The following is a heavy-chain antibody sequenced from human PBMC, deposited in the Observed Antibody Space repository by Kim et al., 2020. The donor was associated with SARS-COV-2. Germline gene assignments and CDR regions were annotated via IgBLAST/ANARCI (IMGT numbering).Heavy chain of an antibody. CDR2: IYYPGSSGST. J-gene: IGHJ4*02. Sequence: SETLSLTCTVSGGSISSSTYYWVWIRQPPGKGLECIGTIYYPGSSGSTFYNPSLKSRVTISVDTSKNQFSLNLNSVTAADTALYYCATWVAVQGTGLGFDHWGQGTLVTVSS. D-gene: IGHD3-9*01. CDR1: GGSISSSTYY. V-gene: IGHV4-39*01. CDR3: ATWVAVQGTGLGFDH.